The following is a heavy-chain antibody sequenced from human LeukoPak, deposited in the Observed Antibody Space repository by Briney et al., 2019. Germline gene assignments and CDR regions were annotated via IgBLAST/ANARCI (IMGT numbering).Heavy chain of an antibody. CDR1: GFTVSSNY. D-gene: IGHD6-13*01. CDR3: AKTPLYSSSWYGSDY. CDR2: ISGSGGST. Sequence: SGGSLRLSCVASGFTVSSNYMSWVRQAPGKGLEWVSAISGSGGSTYYADSVKGRFTISRDNSKNTLYLQMNSLRAEDTAVYYCAKTPLYSSSWYGSDYWGQGTLVTVSS. J-gene: IGHJ4*02. V-gene: IGHV3-23*01.